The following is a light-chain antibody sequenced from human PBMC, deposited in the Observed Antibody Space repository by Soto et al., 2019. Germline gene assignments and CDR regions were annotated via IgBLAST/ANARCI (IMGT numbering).Light chain of an antibody. CDR3: QHLNGYPIT. Sequence: DIQMTQSPSSLSASVGDRVTITCQASQDISSWLAWYQQKPGKAPKLLIYDASTLQSGVPSRFSGSGSGTDFTLTISSLQPEDFATYYCQHLNGYPITFGQGTRLEIK. CDR2: DAS. CDR1: QDISSW. J-gene: IGKJ5*01. V-gene: IGKV1-9*01.